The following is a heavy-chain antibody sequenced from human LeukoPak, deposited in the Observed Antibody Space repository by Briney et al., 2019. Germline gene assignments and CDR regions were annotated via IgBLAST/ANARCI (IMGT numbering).Heavy chain of an antibody. Sequence: PGRSLRLSCAASGFTFSSYAMHWVRQAPGKGLEWVAVISYDGSNKYYADSVKGRFTISRDNSKNTLYLQMNSLRAEDTAVYYCARRVLRYFDWLFGAFDIWGQGTMVTVSS. D-gene: IGHD3-9*01. CDR2: ISYDGSNK. V-gene: IGHV3-30-3*01. CDR1: GFTFSSYA. J-gene: IGHJ3*02. CDR3: ARRVLRYFDWLFGAFDI.